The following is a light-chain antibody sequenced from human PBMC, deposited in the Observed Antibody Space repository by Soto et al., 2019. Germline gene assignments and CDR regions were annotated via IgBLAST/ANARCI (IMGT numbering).Light chain of an antibody. V-gene: IGKV3-20*01. Sequence: EVVLTQSTCTRSLSPGGRATLSCRASQSVSRRLAWYQQRPGQSPRLLISGASMRASGVPVRFIGSGSGTDFTLTITRLEPEDFAVYYCQQYGGSPITFGLGTRLEIK. J-gene: IGKJ5*01. CDR2: GAS. CDR3: QQYGGSPIT. CDR1: QSVSRR.